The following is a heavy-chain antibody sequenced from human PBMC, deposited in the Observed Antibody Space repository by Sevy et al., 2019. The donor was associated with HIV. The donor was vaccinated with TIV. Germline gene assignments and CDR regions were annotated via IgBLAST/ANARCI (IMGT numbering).Heavy chain of an antibody. J-gene: IGHJ4*02. CDR3: AITREYYSDTSGYFDY. CDR2: FDPEDGER. Sequence: ASVKVSCRISRYSLNKFSMHWVRQAPGKGLEWMGSFDPEDGERIYAQKFQGRFSMTEDTSTDTAYMELSSLRPDDTAVDYCAITREYYSDTSGYFDYWGQGTLVTVSS. D-gene: IGHD3-22*01. CDR1: RYSLNKFS. V-gene: IGHV1-24*01.